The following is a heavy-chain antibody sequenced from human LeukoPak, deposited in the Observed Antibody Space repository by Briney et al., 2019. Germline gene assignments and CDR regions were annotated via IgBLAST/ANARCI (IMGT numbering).Heavy chain of an antibody. CDR2: TYYRSKWYN. Sequence: SQTLSLTCAISGDSVSSNSAAWNWIRQSPSSGLEWLGRTYYRSKWYNDYAVSVKSRITINPDTSKNQFSLQLNSVTAADTAVYYCARDRVATRGSYYGMDVWGQGTTVTVSS. D-gene: IGHD3-10*01. V-gene: IGHV6-1*01. CDR3: ARDRVATRGSYYGMDV. CDR1: GDSVSSNSAA. J-gene: IGHJ6*02.